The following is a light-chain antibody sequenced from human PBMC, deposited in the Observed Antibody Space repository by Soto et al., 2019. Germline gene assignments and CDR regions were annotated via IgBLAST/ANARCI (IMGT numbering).Light chain of an antibody. CDR2: EVS. J-gene: IGLJ1*01. Sequence: QSALTQPASVSGSPGQSITISCTGTSSDVGGYNYVSWYQQHPGKAPKLMIYEVSNRPSGVSNRFSGSKSGISASLAISGLQSEDEADYSCAAWDDSLNGLVFGTGTKLTVL. CDR1: SSDVGGYNY. V-gene: IGLV2-14*01. CDR3: AAWDDSLNGLV.